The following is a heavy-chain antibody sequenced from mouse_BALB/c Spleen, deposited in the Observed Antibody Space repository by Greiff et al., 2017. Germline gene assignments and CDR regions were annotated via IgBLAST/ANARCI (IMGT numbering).Heavy chain of an antibody. V-gene: IGHV5-9-4*01. CDR1: GFTFSSHA. CDR2: ISSGGSYT. CDR3: ARGGGPYAMDY. Sequence: EVMLVESGGGLVKPGGSLKLSCAASGFTFSSHAMSWVRQSPEKRLEWVAEISSGGSYTYYPDTVTGRFTISRDNAKNTLYLEMSSLRSEDTAMYYCARGGGPYAMDYWGQGTSVTVSS. D-gene: IGHD1-1*02. J-gene: IGHJ4*01.